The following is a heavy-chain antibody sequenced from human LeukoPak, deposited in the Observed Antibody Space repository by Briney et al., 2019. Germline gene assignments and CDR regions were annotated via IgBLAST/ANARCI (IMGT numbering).Heavy chain of an antibody. CDR1: GYSFTSYW. CDR3: ARSFTYSSGWYYFDY. J-gene: IGHJ4*02. CDR2: IYPGDSDT. Sequence: TGESLKISCKGSGYSFTSYWIGWVRQMPGKGLELMGIIYPGDSDTRYSPSFQGQVTISADKSISTAYLQWSSLKASDTAMYYCARSFTYSSGWYYFDYWGQGTLVTVSS. D-gene: IGHD6-19*01. V-gene: IGHV5-51*01.